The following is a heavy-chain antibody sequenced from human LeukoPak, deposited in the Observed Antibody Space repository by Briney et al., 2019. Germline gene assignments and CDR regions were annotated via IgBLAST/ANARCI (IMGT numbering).Heavy chain of an antibody. J-gene: IGHJ5*02. V-gene: IGHV1-3*01. CDR2: INAGNGNT. Sequence: ASVKVSCKASGYTFTSYAMHWVRQAPGQRLEWMGWINAGNGNTKYSQKFQGRVTITRDTSASTAYMELSSLRSEDTAVYYCARAALAAAGIPFWLDPWGQGTLVTVSS. CDR1: GYTFTSYA. CDR3: ARAALAAAGIPFWLDP. D-gene: IGHD6-13*01.